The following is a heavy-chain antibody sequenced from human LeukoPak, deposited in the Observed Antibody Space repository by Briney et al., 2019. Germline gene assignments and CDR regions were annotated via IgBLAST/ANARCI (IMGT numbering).Heavy chain of an antibody. Sequence: PGGSLRLSCTASESTFSSFPMSWVRQAPGRGLEWISSISSSGSHIYYADSLKGRFTVSRDNAKNSLYVQMNSLRAEDTAVYYCAKMGVSGHWYFDLWGRGTLVTVSS. CDR2: ISSSGSHI. CDR1: ESTFSSFP. D-gene: IGHD5/OR15-5a*01. CDR3: AKMGVSGHWYFDL. V-gene: IGHV3-21*01. J-gene: IGHJ2*01.